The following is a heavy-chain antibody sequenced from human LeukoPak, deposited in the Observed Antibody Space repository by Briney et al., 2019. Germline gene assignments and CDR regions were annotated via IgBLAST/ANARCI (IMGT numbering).Heavy chain of an antibody. J-gene: IGHJ4*02. D-gene: IGHD3-22*01. CDR3: ARPVSLSYDSSGSTDGDY. V-gene: IGHV5-51*01. Sequence: GESLKISCQGSGYSFTSYWIGWVRQMPGKGLEWMGIIYPGDSDTRYSPSFQGQVTISADKSISTAYLQWSSLKASDTAMYYCARPVSLSYDSSGSTDGDYWGQGTLVTVSS. CDR1: GYSFTSYW. CDR2: IYPGDSDT.